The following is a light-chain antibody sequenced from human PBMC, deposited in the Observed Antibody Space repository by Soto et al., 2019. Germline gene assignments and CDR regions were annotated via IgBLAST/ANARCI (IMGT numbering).Light chain of an antibody. Sequence: DIQMTQSPSTLSASVGDRVTITCRASQSISSSLAWYQQKPGKAPKLLIYDASNLESGVPSIFSGSGSGTEFTLTISRLPPDDFATYYCQHYSTYSAFGQGTRVEIK. CDR3: QHYSTYSA. J-gene: IGKJ1*01. CDR2: DAS. CDR1: QSISSS. V-gene: IGKV1-5*01.